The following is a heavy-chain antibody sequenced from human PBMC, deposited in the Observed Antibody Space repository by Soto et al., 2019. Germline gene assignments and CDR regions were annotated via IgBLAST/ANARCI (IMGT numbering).Heavy chain of an antibody. V-gene: IGHV4-39*01. D-gene: IGHD5-18*01. CDR3: ARHSYSYGSPFDY. Sequence: SETLSLTCTVSGGSISSSSYYWGWIRQPPGKGLEWIGSIYYSGSTYYNPSLKSRVTISVDTSKNQFSLKLSSVTAADTAVYYCARHSYSYGSPFDYWGQGTLVTAPQ. J-gene: IGHJ4*02. CDR1: GGSISSSSYY. CDR2: IYYSGST.